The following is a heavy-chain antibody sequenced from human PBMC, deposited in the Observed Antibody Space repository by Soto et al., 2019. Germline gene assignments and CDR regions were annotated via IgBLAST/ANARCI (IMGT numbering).Heavy chain of an antibody. D-gene: IGHD3-9*01. CDR3: ASYDILTGRSFDY. Sequence: SETLSLTCTVSGGSISSYYWSWIRQPPGKGLEWIGYIYYSGSTNYNPSLKSRVTISVDTSKNQFSLKLSSVTAADTAVYYCASYDILTGRSFDYWGQGTLVTVSS. CDR1: GGSISSYY. CDR2: IYYSGST. V-gene: IGHV4-59*08. J-gene: IGHJ4*02.